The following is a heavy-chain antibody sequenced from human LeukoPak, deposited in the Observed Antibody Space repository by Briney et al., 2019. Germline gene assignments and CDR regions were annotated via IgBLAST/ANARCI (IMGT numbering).Heavy chain of an antibody. J-gene: IGHJ4*02. CDR3: ANDSLADIDY. V-gene: IGHV3-30*02. Sequence: PGGSLRLSCAASGFIFSTYGMYWVRQAPGKGLECVAFIRHDGSIKNYADSVKGRSTISRDNSENTLYLQMNSLRAEDTAVYYCANDSLADIDYWGQGTLVTVSS. D-gene: IGHD3-16*01. CDR2: IRHDGSIK. CDR1: GFIFSTYG.